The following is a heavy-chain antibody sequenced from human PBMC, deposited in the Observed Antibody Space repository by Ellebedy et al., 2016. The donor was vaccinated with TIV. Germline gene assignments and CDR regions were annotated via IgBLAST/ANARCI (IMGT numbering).Heavy chain of an antibody. CDR3: ARSGGFGENTNWFDP. CDR2: IYPGDSDT. CDR1: GYSFTSYW. Sequence: GGSLRLXXKGSGYSFTSYWIGWVRQMPGKGLEWMGIIYPGDSDTGYSPSFQGQVTISADKSISTAYLQWSSLKASDTAMYYCARSGGFGENTNWFDPWGQGTLVTVSS. V-gene: IGHV5-51*01. J-gene: IGHJ5*02. D-gene: IGHD3-10*01.